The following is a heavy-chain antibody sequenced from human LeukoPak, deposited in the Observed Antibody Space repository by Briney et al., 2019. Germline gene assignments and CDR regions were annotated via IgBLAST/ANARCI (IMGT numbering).Heavy chain of an antibody. CDR1: GASISSYY. D-gene: IGHD5-24*01. CDR3: ARGRSRDGYNYDY. CDR2: IYYSGST. J-gene: IGHJ4*02. Sequence: PSETLSLTCTVSGASISSYYWSWIRQPPGKGLEWIGYIYYSGSTNYTPSLKSRVTISVDTSKNQFSLNLSSVTAADTAVYYCARGRSRDGYNYDYWGQGTLVTVSS. V-gene: IGHV4-59*01.